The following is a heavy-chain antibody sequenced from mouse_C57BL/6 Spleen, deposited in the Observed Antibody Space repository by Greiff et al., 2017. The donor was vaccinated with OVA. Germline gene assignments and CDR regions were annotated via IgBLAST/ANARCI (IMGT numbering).Heavy chain of an antibody. Sequence: EVQVVESGEGLVKPGGSLKLSCAASGFTFSSYAMSWVRQTPETRLEWVAYISGGGDYIYYAEHVKGRFTISRDNARNTLYLQMSSLKSEDTAMYYWTRVGNYGSSSYYFDYWGQGTTLTVSS. D-gene: IGHD1-1*01. J-gene: IGHJ2*01. CDR3: TRVGNYGSSSYYFDY. CDR1: GFTFSSYA. V-gene: IGHV5-9-1*02. CDR2: ISGGGDYI.